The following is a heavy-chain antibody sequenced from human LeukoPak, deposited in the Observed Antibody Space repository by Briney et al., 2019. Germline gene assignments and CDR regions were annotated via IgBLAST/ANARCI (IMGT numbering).Heavy chain of an antibody. J-gene: IGHJ6*02. V-gene: IGHV1-2*02. D-gene: IGHD5-18*01. CDR1: GYTFTGYY. CDR2: INPNSGGT. Sequence: ASVKVSCKASGYTFTGYYMHWVRQAPGQGLGWMGWINPNSGGTNYAQKFQGRVTMTRDTSISTAYMELSGLRSDDTAVYYCASTTAMVTPLYYYYGMDVWGQGTTVTVSS. CDR3: ASTTAMVTPLYYYYGMDV.